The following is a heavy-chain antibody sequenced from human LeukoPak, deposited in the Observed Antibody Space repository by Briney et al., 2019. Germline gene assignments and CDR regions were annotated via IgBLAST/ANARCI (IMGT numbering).Heavy chain of an antibody. Sequence: PSETLSLTCTVSGGSISSYYWSRIRQPPGKGLEWIGYIYYSGSTNYNPSLKSRVTISVDTSKNQFSLKLSSVTAADTAVYYCARVRSSGWLDYWGQGTLVTVSS. D-gene: IGHD6-19*01. V-gene: IGHV4-59*01. CDR3: ARVRSSGWLDY. CDR1: GGSISSYY. J-gene: IGHJ4*02. CDR2: IYYSGST.